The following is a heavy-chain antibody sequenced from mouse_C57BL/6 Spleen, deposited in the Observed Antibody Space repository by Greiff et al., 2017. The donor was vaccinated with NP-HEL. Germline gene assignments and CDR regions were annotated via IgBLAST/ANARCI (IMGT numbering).Heavy chain of an antibody. Sequence: QVQLKESGAELVKPGASVKLSCKASGYTFTSYWMHWVKQRPGQGLEWIGMIHPNSGSTNYNEKFKSKATLTVDKSSSTAYMQLSSLTSEDSAVYYCARGELVWFAYWGQGTLVTVSA. D-gene: IGHD4-1*01. V-gene: IGHV1-64*01. CDR2: IHPNSGST. CDR3: ARGELVWFAY. J-gene: IGHJ3*01. CDR1: GYTFTSYW.